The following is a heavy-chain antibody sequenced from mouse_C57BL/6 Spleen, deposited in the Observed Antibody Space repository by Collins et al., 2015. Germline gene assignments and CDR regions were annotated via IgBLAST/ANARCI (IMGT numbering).Heavy chain of an antibody. D-gene: IGHD2-4*01. J-gene: IGHJ3*01. CDR2: INPNNGGT. Sequence: EVQLQQSGPELVKPGASVKISCKASGYTFTDYYMNWVKQSHGKSLEWIGDINPNNGGTSYNQKFKGKATLTVDKSSSTAYMELRSLTSEDSAVYYCASFYYDSAWFAYWGQGTLVTVSA. CDR1: GYTFTDYY. CDR3: ASFYYDSAWFAY. V-gene: IGHV1-26*01.